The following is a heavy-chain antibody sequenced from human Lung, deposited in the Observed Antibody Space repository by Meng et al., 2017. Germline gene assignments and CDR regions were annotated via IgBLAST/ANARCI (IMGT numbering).Heavy chain of an antibody. CDR2: INRDGTKP. CDR3: TNDRLNH. V-gene: IGHV3-74*01. Sequence: VQLVEFAVGLVPSGGSLRLSCSASGFTFTDQWMHWVRQGRGKGLVWVSRINRDGTKPTYADSVKGRFTISRDNAKNTLYLQMNNLRAEDTAFYYCTNDRLNHWGQGALVTVSS. CDR1: GFTFTDQW. J-gene: IGHJ1*01. D-gene: IGHD1-1*01.